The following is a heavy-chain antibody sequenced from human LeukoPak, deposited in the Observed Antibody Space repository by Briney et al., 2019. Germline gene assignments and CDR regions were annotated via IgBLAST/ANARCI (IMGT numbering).Heavy chain of an antibody. J-gene: IGHJ4*02. D-gene: IGHD3-9*01. CDR3: ARSPHILTGENFDH. CDR2: INPTSGGT. CDR1: GYTFTGYY. V-gene: IGHV1-2*02. Sequence: ASVKVSCKASGYTFTGYYIHWVRQAPGQGLEWMGWINPTSGGTNYAQKFQDRVTMTRDTSISTAYMEVGRLRSADTAVYYCARSPHILTGENFDHWGQGTLVTVSS.